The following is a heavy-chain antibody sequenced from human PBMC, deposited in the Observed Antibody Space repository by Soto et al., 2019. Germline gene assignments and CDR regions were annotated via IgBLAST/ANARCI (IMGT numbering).Heavy chain of an antibody. V-gene: IGHV4-30-4*01. CDR3: ARDHNATLYCGGDCSLRCYDAFDI. CDR1: GGSIISGDYY. Sequence: LSLTCTVSGGSIISGDYYWSWIRQPPGKGLEWIGYIYYSGITYYNPSLKSRVTISVDTSKNQFSLKLSSVTAADTAVYYCARDHNATLYCGGDCSLRCYDAFDIWGQGNRVTV. D-gene: IGHD2-21*02. J-gene: IGHJ3*02. CDR2: IYYSGIT.